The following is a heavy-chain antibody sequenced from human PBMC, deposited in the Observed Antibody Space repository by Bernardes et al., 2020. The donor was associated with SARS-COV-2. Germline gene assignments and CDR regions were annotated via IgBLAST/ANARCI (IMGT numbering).Heavy chain of an antibody. J-gene: IGHJ4*02. CDR3: ARGIRYFDYYFDH. CDR2: IYLTGTT. CDR1: GGSISSYY. V-gene: IGHV4-4*07. D-gene: IGHD3-9*01. Sequence: SETLSLTCTVSGGSISSYYWSWIRQSAGKGLEWIGRIYLTGTTNYNPSLKSRVTMSVDTPKNQFSLQLSSVTAADTAVYYCARGIRYFDYYFDHWGQGTLVTVSS.